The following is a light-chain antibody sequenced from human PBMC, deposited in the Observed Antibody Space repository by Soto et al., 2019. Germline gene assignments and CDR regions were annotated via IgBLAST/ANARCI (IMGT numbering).Light chain of an antibody. CDR2: DAS. Sequence: EIVLTQSPATLSLSPGEGATVSCRASQSVSSHLAWYQQKRGQAPKLLIYDASSRASGIPARFSGRGSGTEFTLTISSLQSEDFAVYYCQQYNNWPPITFGQGTRLEI. CDR1: QSVSSH. CDR3: QQYNNWPPIT. V-gene: IGKV3D-15*01. J-gene: IGKJ5*01.